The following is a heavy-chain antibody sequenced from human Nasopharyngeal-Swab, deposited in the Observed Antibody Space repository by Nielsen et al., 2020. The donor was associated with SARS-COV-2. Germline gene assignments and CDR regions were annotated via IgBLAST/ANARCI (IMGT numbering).Heavy chain of an antibody. CDR2: IHPDDSDT. J-gene: IGHJ4*02. V-gene: IGHV5-51*01. D-gene: IGHD2-21*02. CDR3: ARQGGDGYYFDY. Sequence: VRQMPGKGLEWMGLIHPDDSDTRYSPSFQGQVTISADTSISTAYLQWSSLKASDTAMYYCARQGGDGYYFDYWGQGTLVTVSS.